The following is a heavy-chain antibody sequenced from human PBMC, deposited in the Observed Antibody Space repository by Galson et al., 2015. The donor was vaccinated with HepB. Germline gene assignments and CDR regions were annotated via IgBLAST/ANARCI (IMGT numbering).Heavy chain of an antibody. CDR3: ARYYYGSGSYYNDY. CDR2: MNPNSGNT. J-gene: IGHJ4*02. V-gene: IGHV1-8*01. CDR1: GYTFTSYD. Sequence: SVKASCKASGYTFTSYDINWVRQATGQGLEWMGWMNPNSGNTGYAQKFQGRVTMTRNTSISTAYMELSSLRSEDTAVYYCARYYYGSGSYYNDYWGQGTLVTVSS. D-gene: IGHD3-10*01.